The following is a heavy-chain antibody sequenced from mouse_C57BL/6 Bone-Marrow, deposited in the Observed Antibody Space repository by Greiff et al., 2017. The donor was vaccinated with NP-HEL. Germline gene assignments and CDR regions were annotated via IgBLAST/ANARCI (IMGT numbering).Heavy chain of an antibody. CDR3: ARRGVVGSSPFAY. V-gene: IGHV1-52*01. CDR1: GYTFTSYW. D-gene: IGHD1-1*01. Sequence: QVQLQQPGAELVRPGSSVKLSCKASGYTFTSYWMHWVKQRPIQGLEWIGNIDPSDSETHYNQKFKDKATLTVDKSSSTAYMQLSSLTSEDSAVYYCARRGVVGSSPFAYWGQGTLVTVSA. CDR2: IDPSDSET. J-gene: IGHJ3*01.